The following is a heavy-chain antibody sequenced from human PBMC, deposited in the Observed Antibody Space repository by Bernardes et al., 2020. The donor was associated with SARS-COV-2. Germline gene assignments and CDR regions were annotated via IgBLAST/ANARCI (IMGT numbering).Heavy chain of an antibody. J-gene: IGHJ5*02. CDR2: IASGSSTI. D-gene: IGHD3-10*01. CDR1: GFTFSSYS. CDR3: ARKSGWFDP. Sequence: GSLRLYCAASGFTFSSYSMNWVRQAPGKGLEWVSYIASGSSTIYYADSVKGRFTISRDNAKNSLYLQMNSLRAEDTAVYYCARKSGWFDPWGQGTLVTVSS. V-gene: IGHV3-48*01.